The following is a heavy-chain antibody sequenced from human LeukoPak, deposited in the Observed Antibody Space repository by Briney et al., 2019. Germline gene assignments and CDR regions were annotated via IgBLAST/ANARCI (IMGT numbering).Heavy chain of an antibody. Sequence: PSEILSLTCTVSGGSISSYYWSWIRQPAGKGLEWIGRIYTSGSTNYNPSLKSRVTMSVDTSKNQFSLKLSSVTAADTAVYYCARNGYDSSGYDSWHFDYWGQGTLVTVSS. J-gene: IGHJ4*02. V-gene: IGHV4-4*07. CDR3: ARNGYDSSGYDSWHFDY. D-gene: IGHD3-22*01. CDR1: GGSISSYY. CDR2: IYTSGST.